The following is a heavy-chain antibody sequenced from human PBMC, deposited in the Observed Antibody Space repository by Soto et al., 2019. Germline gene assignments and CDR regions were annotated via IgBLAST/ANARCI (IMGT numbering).Heavy chain of an antibody. D-gene: IGHD2-2*01. Sequence: GGSLRLSCAASGFTFSSYAMHWVRQAPGKGLEYVSAISSNGGSTYYANSVKGRFTISRDNSKNTLYLQMGSLRAEDMAVYYCARDQKDIVVVPAAANYYYYMDVWGKGTTVTVSS. V-gene: IGHV3-64*01. J-gene: IGHJ6*03. CDR3: ARDQKDIVVVPAAANYYYYMDV. CDR2: ISSNGGST. CDR1: GFTFSSYA.